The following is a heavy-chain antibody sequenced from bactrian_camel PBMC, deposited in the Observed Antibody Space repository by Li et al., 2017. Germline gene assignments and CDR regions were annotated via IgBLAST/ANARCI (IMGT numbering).Heavy chain of an antibody. CDR1: GYTYSSYC. Sequence: QVQLVESGGGSVQAGGSLRLSSAASGYTYSSYCMGWFRQAPGKEREGVADIDSDGSTRYADSVAGRFTISKDNAKNTLYLQMNSLKPEDTAMYYCAATPPSYGGISWCDAYEYKYWGQGTQVTVS. D-gene: IGHD6*01. CDR2: IDSDGST. J-gene: IGHJ4*01. CDR3: AATPPSYGGISWCDAYEYKY. V-gene: IGHV3S9*01.